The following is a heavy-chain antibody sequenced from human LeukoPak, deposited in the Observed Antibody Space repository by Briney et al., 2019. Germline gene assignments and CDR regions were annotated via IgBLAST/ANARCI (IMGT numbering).Heavy chain of an antibody. D-gene: IGHD1-1*01. Sequence: PGWSLRLSCAASGFTFSSYSMNWVRQAPGKGLEWVSSISSSSSYIYYADSVKGRFTISRDNAKNSLYLQMNSLRAEDTAVYYCARDQQDWNDVGIDYWGQGTLVTVSS. CDR2: ISSSSSYI. CDR3: ARDQQDWNDVGIDY. CDR1: GFTFSSYS. V-gene: IGHV3-21*01. J-gene: IGHJ4*02.